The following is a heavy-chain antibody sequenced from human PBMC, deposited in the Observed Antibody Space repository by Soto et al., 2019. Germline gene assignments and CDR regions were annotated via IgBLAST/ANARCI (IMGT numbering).Heavy chain of an antibody. D-gene: IGHD2-15*01. CDR3: ARDLYSPWDYYYGMDV. CDR1: GFTFSSYS. Sequence: KPGGSLRLSCAASGFTFSSYSMNWVRQAPGKGLEWVSSISSSSSYIYYADSVKGRFTISRDNAKNSLYLQMNSLRAEDTAVYYCARDLYSPWDYYYGMDVWGQGTTVTVSS. J-gene: IGHJ6*02. V-gene: IGHV3-21*01. CDR2: ISSSSSYI.